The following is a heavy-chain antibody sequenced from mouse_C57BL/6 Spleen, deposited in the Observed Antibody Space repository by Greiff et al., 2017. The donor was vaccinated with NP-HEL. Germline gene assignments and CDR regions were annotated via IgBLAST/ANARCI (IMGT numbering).Heavy chain of an antibody. V-gene: IGHV1-15*01. Sequence: VKLQESGAELVRPGASVTLSCKASGYTFTDYEMHWVKQTPVHGLEWIGAIDPETGGTAYNQKFKGKAILTADKSSSTAYMELRSLTSEDSAVYYCGTVVFDYWGQGTTLTVSS. CDR3: GTVVFDY. CDR1: GYTFTDYE. CDR2: IDPETGGT. J-gene: IGHJ2*01. D-gene: IGHD1-1*01.